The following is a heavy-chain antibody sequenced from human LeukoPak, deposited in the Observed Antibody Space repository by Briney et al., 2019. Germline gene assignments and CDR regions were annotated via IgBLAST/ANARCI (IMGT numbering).Heavy chain of an antibody. CDR2: VNHDGSEK. D-gene: IGHD2-8*01. J-gene: IGHJ3*01. CDR1: GFTVSSSY. CDR3: VRAYLTGVDAFDV. V-gene: IGHV3-7*01. Sequence: GGSLRLSGAASGFTVSSSYMTWVRQAPGKGLECVANVNHDGSEKYYVDSVKGRLTISRDNAENSLYLQMNSLRADDTAVYYCVRAYLTGVDAFDVWGQGTMVTVSS.